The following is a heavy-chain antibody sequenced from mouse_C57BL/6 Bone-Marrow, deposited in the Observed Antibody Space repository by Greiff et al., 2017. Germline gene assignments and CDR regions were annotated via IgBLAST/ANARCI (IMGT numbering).Heavy chain of an antibody. CDR2: LTPYNGGT. J-gene: IGHJ1*03. CDR3: VSISTLTVEERYFDV. Sequence: VQLQQSGPVLVKPGASVKMSCTASGYTFTDYYMNWVNQSHGKSLEWIGVLTPYNGGTRYTQTFKGTATLTVDKSSSTAYMELNRLTTEDSSVYYCVSISTLTVEERYFDVWGTGTTVTVSS. CDR1: GYTFTDYY. V-gene: IGHV1-19*01. D-gene: IGHD1-1*01.